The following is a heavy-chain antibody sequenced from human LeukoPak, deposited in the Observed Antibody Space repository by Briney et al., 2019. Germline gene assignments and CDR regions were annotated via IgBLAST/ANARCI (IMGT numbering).Heavy chain of an antibody. CDR2: IYYSGST. Sequence: PSETLSLTCTVSGVSISSGGYYWSWIRQHPGKGLEWIGYIYYSGSTYYNPSLKSRVTISVDTSKNQFSLKLSSVTAADTAVYYCAGTAVAGTGGDYWGQGTLVTVSS. V-gene: IGHV4-31*03. CDR3: AGTAVAGTGGDY. D-gene: IGHD6-19*01. CDR1: GVSISSGGYY. J-gene: IGHJ4*02.